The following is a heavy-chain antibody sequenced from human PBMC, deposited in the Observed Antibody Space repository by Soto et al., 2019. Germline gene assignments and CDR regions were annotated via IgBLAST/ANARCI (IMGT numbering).Heavy chain of an antibody. CDR1: GYSFTSYD. V-gene: IGHV1-8*01. J-gene: IGHJ3*01. CDR3: ARGLAVTLDAFDV. Sequence: QVQMVQSGAEVKKPGASVKVSCKASGYSFTSYDVNWVRQAPGQGLEWVGWMTPNSDDTGYAQKFQGRVTLTRDTSISTAYMELSGLTSEDTSMYYCARGLAVTLDAFDVWGQGTMVTVSS. CDR2: MTPNSDDT. D-gene: IGHD2-15*01.